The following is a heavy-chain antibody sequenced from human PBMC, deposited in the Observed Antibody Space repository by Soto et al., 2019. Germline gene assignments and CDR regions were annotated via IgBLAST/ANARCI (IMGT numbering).Heavy chain of an antibody. CDR1: GYSISSGYY. D-gene: IGHD3-22*01. V-gene: IGHV4-38-2*01. Sequence: SETLSLTCAVSGYSISSGYYWGWLRQPPGKGLEWIGSIYHGWSTYYNPSPNSRVTLSIDMTNNHVSLILNSVTAADTAVYYCARVGPWVPYYYDSSPYTFENWFDPWGQGTLVTVSS. J-gene: IGHJ5*02. CDR3: ARVGPWVPYYYDSSPYTFENWFDP. CDR2: IYHGWST.